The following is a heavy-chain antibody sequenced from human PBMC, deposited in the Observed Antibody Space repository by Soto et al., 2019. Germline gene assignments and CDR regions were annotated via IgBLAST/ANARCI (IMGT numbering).Heavy chain of an antibody. CDR1: GYTFTSYD. D-gene: IGHD2-2*01. Sequence: ASVKVSCKASGYTFTSYDINWVRQATGQGLEWMGWMNPNSGNTGYAQKFQGRVTMTRNTSISTAYMELSSLRSEDTAVYYCARVSCSSTSCYFVFIMSWGHGTLVTVSS. V-gene: IGHV1-8*01. CDR2: MNPNSGNT. CDR3: ARVSCSSTSCYFVFIMS. J-gene: IGHJ5*01.